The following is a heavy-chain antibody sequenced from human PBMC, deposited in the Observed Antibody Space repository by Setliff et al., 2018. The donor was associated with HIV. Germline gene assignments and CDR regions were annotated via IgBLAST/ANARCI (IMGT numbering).Heavy chain of an antibody. D-gene: IGHD5-18*01. V-gene: IGHV1-69*05. J-gene: IGHJ4*02. Sequence: GASVKVSCKASGGAFSSYALSWVRQAPGQGLEWMGGIIPIFGTANYAQKFQGRVTITTDESTSTAYMELRSLRSDDTAVYYCARGQVVGYTYSGIELWGQGTLVTVSS. CDR3: ARGQVVGYTYSGIEL. CDR2: IIPIFGTA. CDR1: GGAFSSYA.